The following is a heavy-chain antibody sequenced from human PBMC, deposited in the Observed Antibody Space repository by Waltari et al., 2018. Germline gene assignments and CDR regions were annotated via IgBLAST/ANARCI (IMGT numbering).Heavy chain of an antibody. CDR3: ASSFGFGESDYYFDY. CDR1: GYTFTSYD. V-gene: IGHV1-8*01. Sequence: QVQLVQSGAEVKKPGASVKVYCKASGYTFTSYDINWVRQDTGQGLEWMGWMNPNSGNTGYAQKFQGRVTMTRNTSISTAYMELSSLRSEDTAVYYCASSFGFGESDYYFDYWGQGTLVTVSS. D-gene: IGHD3-10*01. J-gene: IGHJ4*02. CDR2: MNPNSGNT.